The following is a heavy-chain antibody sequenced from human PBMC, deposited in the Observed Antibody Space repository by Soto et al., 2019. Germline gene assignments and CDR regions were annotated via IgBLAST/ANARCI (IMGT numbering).Heavy chain of an antibody. V-gene: IGHV1-69*08. J-gene: IGHJ4*02. D-gene: IGHD2-2*01. CDR3: AREDSSSSLDY. CDR2: IIPYLGIS. CDR1: GGSFNSYT. Sequence: QVQLLQSGAELKRAGSSVRVSCTASGGSFNSYTVSWVRQAPGQGLEWMGRIIPYLGISNYAEKFWGRVPISANRSTSTAYMDLSGLTSEDTALYFCAREDSSSSLDYWGQGSLVTVSS.